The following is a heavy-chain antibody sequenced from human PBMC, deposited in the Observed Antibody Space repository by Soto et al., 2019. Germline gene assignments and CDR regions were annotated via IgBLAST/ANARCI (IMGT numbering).Heavy chain of an antibody. J-gene: IGHJ6*02. D-gene: IGHD1-26*01. Sequence: PGGSLRLSCAASGFTFSSCAMGWVCQAPGKGLEWVSDIIDSGASTYYADAVKGRFTISRDNSKSTLFLQMNSLRAEDTAVYYCGKGRSYYYYYGVDVWGQGTTVTVSS. CDR1: GFTFSSCA. V-gene: IGHV3-23*01. CDR3: GKGRSYYYYYGVDV. CDR2: IIDSGAST.